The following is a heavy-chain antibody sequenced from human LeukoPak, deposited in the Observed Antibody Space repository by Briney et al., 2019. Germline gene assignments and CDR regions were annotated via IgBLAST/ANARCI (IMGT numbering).Heavy chain of an antibody. CDR2: IYYTGST. D-gene: IGHD1-26*01. J-gene: IGHJ5*02. V-gene: IGHV4-59*08. CDR1: SGSISSYY. Sequence: SETLSLTCTVSSGSISSYYWSWIRQPPGKGLEWIGYIYYTGSTNYNPSLKSRVTISVDTSKSQFSLNLSSVTAADTAVYYCARHGPYLGRLGWFDPWGQGTLVTVSS. CDR3: ARHGPYLGRLGWFDP.